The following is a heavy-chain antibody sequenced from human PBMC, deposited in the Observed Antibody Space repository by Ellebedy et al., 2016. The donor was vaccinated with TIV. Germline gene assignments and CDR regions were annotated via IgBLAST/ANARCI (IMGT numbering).Heavy chain of an antibody. J-gene: IGHJ4*02. Sequence: GGSLRLSCAASGFTFNNYNMIWVRQAPGKGLEWISYIRSDAITKYYADSVKGRFTISRDNPKQSVYLQMNSLRAEDTAVYYCARDMGRWLQFLAYWGQGTLVTVSS. V-gene: IGHV3-48*03. CDR3: ARDMGRWLQFLAY. D-gene: IGHD5-24*01. CDR1: GFTFNNYN. CDR2: IRSDAITK.